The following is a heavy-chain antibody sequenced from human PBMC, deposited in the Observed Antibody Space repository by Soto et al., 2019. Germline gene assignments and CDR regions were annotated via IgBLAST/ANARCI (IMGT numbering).Heavy chain of an antibody. D-gene: IGHD3-3*01. Sequence: QVQVVQSGDEVKETGASVRVSCKTSGYSFTAYGISWVRQAPGQGLEWMGWISCYNGKTKYAQKVQGRVTMTTDTSTSTAYMEVRRLRSDDTAIYYCARDAPPPELRFLEWHNYDYNGMDVWGQRTTVTVSS. V-gene: IGHV1-18*01. CDR2: ISCYNGKT. CDR1: GYSFTAYG. J-gene: IGHJ6*02. CDR3: ARDAPPPELRFLEWHNYDYNGMDV.